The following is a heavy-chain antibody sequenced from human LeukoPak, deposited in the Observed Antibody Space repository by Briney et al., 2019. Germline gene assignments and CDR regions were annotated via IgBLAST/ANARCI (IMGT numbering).Heavy chain of an antibody. D-gene: IGHD6-13*01. J-gene: IGHJ4*02. Sequence: PGGSLRLSCAASGFTVSSNYMSWVRQAPGKGLEGVSVIYSGGSTYYADSVKGRFTISRDNAKNSLYLQMNSLRAEDTALYYCAKDIFTGIAAAGEIDYWGQGTLVTVSS. CDR3: AKDIFTGIAAAGEIDY. CDR2: IYSGGST. V-gene: IGHV3-53*05. CDR1: GFTVSSNY.